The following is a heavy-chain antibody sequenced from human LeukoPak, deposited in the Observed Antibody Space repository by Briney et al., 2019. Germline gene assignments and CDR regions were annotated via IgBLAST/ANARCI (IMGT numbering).Heavy chain of an antibody. J-gene: IGHJ4*02. CDR1: GFTFTTYS. Sequence: GGSLRLSCAATGFTFTTYSVNWVRQAPGKGLEWVSSISGSGSYIYYADSVKGRFAISRDNAKNSLYLRMNSLRAEDTAVYYCARGYHFDPSGHNYGFYIDSWGQGTLVTVSS. D-gene: IGHD3-22*01. CDR2: ISGSGSYI. V-gene: IGHV3-21*01. CDR3: ARGYHFDPSGHNYGFYIDS.